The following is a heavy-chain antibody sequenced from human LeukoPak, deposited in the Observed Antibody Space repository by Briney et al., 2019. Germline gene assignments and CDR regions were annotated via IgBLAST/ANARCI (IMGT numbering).Heavy chain of an antibody. J-gene: IGHJ4*02. Sequence: GGSLRLSCSASGFTFSSYAMHWVRQAPGKGLEYVSAISSRGSSTYYADFVKGRFTISRDNSKNTLYLQMSSLRAGDTAVYYCVPRDSSGWLDFWGQGTLVTVSS. V-gene: IGHV3-64D*06. CDR3: VPRDSSGWLDF. D-gene: IGHD6-19*01. CDR1: GFTFSSYA. CDR2: ISSRGSST.